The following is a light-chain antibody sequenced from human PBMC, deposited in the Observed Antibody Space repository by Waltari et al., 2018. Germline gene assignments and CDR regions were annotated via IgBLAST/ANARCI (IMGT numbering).Light chain of an antibody. Sequence: QTVVTQEPSFSVSPGGTVTLTCGLISGSVSTNFYPPWYQQPPGQAPRTLLYSTNTRSSGVPDRFSGSILGNKAALTITGAQADDESDYYCVLYMGSGISVFGGGTKLTVL. CDR1: SGSVSTNFY. V-gene: IGLV8-61*01. CDR3: VLYMGSGISV. J-gene: IGLJ3*02. CDR2: STN.